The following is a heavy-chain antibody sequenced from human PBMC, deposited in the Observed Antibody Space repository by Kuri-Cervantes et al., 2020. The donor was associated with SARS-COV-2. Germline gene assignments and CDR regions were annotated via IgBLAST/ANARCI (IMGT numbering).Heavy chain of an antibody. D-gene: IGHD6-13*01. CDR3: ARAISSWFDY. J-gene: IGHJ4*02. V-gene: IGHV3-48*02. CDR2: ISSSSSTI. CDR1: GFTFSSYS. Sequence: GSLRLSCAASGFTFSSYSMNWVRQAPGKGLEWVSYISSSSSTIYYADSVKGRFTISRDNAKNSLYPQMNSLRDEDTAVYYCARAISSWFDYWGQGTLVTVSS.